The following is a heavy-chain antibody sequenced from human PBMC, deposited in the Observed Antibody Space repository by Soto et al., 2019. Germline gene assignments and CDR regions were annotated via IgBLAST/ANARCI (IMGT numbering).Heavy chain of an antibody. J-gene: IGHJ5*02. Sequence: QVRLIQSGPQVRKTGSSVRVSCEPSGETFASYNIAWVRQAPGQGLEWMGKITPVFGSVRYSQSFQGRLTITADRSTGTSHMELGDLRLDDSAVYFCAREPLSIHADGLAPWGQGTLVTVSS. CDR3: AREPLSIHADGLAP. CDR1: GETFASYN. V-gene: IGHV1-69*08. CDR2: ITPVFGSV.